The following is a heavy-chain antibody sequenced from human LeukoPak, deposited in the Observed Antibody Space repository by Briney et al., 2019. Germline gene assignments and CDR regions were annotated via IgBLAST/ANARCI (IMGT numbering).Heavy chain of an antibody. CDR1: GFTFSNYA. Sequence: GGSLRLSCAASGFTFSNYAMHWVRQAPGKGLEWVAVISYDGSNKYYADSVKGRFTISRDNSKNTLYLQMNSLRAEDTAVYYCAREGIGSCFDYWGQGTLVTVSS. D-gene: IGHD2-15*01. J-gene: IGHJ4*02. CDR2: ISYDGSNK. V-gene: IGHV3-30-3*01. CDR3: AREGIGSCFDY.